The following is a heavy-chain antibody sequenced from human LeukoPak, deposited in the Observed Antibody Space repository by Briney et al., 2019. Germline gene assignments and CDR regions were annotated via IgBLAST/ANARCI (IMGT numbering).Heavy chain of an antibody. CDR2: ISYDGSNK. CDR1: GFTFSSYA. Sequence: PGGSLRLSCAASGFTFSSYAMHWVRQAPGKGLEWVAVISYDGSNKYYADSVKGRFTISRDNSKNTLYLRMGSLRAEDTAVYYCARDSVIGGWSDFDYWGLGTLVTVSS. V-gene: IGHV3-30*14. J-gene: IGHJ4*02. D-gene: IGHD6-19*01. CDR3: ARDSVIGGWSDFDY.